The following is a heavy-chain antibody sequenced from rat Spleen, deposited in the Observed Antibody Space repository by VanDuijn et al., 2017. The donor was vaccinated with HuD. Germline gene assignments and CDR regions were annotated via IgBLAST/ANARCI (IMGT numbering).Heavy chain of an antibody. J-gene: IGHJ2*01. Sequence: EVQLVESDGGLVQPGRSLKLSCAASGFTFSDYYMAWVRQAPTKGLEWVASISPSGGSTYYRDSVKGRFTVSRDNANSTLYLQMDSLRSEITATYYCAGLNYGGYLDEFDYWGQGVMVTVSS. D-gene: IGHD1-11*01. CDR3: AGLNYGGYLDEFDY. CDR1: GFTFSDYY. CDR2: ISPSGGST. V-gene: IGHV5-25*01.